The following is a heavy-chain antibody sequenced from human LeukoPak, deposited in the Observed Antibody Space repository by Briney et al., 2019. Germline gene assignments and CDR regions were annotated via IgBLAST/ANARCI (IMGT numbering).Heavy chain of an antibody. J-gene: IGHJ4*02. D-gene: IGHD1-26*01. CDR2: IYYSGST. CDR1: GGSISSSIYY. CDR3: AREGANTRKCDY. V-gene: IGHV4-39*02. Sequence: PSETLSLTCSVSGGSISSSIYYWGWIRQPPGKGLEWIGSIYYSGSTYYNPSLKSRVTISVDTSKNQFSLKLRSVTAADTAVYYCAREGANTRKCDYWGQGTLVIVSP.